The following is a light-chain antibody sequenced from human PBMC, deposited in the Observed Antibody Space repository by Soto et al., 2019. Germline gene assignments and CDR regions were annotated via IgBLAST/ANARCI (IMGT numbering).Light chain of an antibody. V-gene: IGKV3D-15*01. J-gene: IGKJ4*01. Sequence: EIVMTQSPATLSVSPGERATLSCRASQSVSSNLAWYQQKPGQAPRLLIYGASSRATGIPDRFSGSGSGTEFTLTISSLQPEDFATYYCQQYDSYPLTFGGGTKVDIK. CDR2: GAS. CDR3: QQYDSYPLT. CDR1: QSVSSN.